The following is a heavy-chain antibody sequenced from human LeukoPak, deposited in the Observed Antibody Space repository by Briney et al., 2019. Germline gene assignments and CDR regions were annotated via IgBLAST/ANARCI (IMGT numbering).Heavy chain of an antibody. Sequence: GRTQRLSCAASRFPFSIYAKRGAPRASGKGLECGSDISGSGGSTYYADTVKGRFTISRDNSKNTLYLQMNSLRAEDTAVYYCARVADYYDSSGGAFDIWGQGTMVTVSS. V-gene: IGHV3-23*01. CDR1: RFPFSIYA. CDR2: ISGSGGST. J-gene: IGHJ3*02. D-gene: IGHD3-22*01. CDR3: ARVADYYDSSGGAFDI.